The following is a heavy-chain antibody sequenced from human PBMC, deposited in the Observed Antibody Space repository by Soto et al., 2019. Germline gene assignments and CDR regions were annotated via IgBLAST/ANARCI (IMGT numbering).Heavy chain of an antibody. CDR2: ISGSDDST. J-gene: IGHJ6*02. CDR3: AKDKAGATGRYYYGMDF. Sequence: HPGGSLRLSCAASGFTFSNYAMSWVRQAPGKGLEWVSAISGSDDSTYYADSVKGRFTISRDNSKNTLYLQMNSLGAEDTAVYYCAKDKAGATGRYYYGMDFWGQGXTVTVSS. D-gene: IGHD1-26*01. CDR1: GFTFSNYA. V-gene: IGHV3-23*01.